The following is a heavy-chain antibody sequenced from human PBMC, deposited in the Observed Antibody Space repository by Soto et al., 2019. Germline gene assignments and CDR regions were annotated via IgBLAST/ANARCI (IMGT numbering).Heavy chain of an antibody. CDR3: ARDGRERQWLDFFDY. CDR2: INAANGDT. CDR1: GYTFTSYG. D-gene: IGHD6-19*01. V-gene: IGHV1-3*01. Sequence: QVQLVQSGTEVKKPGASVKVSCKASGYTFTSYGIHWVRQAPGQRLEWMGWINAANGDTKYSPKFQGRVTITRDTSASTAYMELSSLRSEDTAVYYCARDGRERQWLDFFDYWGQGTLVTVSS. J-gene: IGHJ4*02.